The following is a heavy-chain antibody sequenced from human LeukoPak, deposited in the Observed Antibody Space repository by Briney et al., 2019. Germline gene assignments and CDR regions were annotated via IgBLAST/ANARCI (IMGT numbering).Heavy chain of an antibody. J-gene: IGHJ4*02. CDR1: GFTFSDYY. D-gene: IGHD6-6*01. CDR2: ISRSGSTI. V-gene: IGHV3-11*01. Sequence: GGSLRLSCAASGFTFSDYYMSWIRQAPGKGLEWVSYISRSGSTIYYADSVKGRFTISRDNAKNSLYLQMNNLRAEDTAVYYCARGIGFEYSGSSSFDYWGQGTLVTVSS. CDR3: ARGIGFEYSGSSSFDY.